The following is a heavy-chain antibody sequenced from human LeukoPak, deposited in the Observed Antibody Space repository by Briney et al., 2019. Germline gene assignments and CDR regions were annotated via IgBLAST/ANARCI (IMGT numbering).Heavy chain of an antibody. CDR2: MNPNSGNT. J-gene: IGHJ4*02. CDR1: GYTFTSYD. Sequence: ASLKVSCKASGYTFTSYDINWVRQATGQGLEWMGWMNPNSGNTGYAQKFQGRVTMTRNTSISTAYMELSSLRSEDTAVYYCARVSAYYYDSTFDYWGQGTLVTVSS. V-gene: IGHV1-8*01. D-gene: IGHD3-22*01. CDR3: ARVSAYYYDSTFDY.